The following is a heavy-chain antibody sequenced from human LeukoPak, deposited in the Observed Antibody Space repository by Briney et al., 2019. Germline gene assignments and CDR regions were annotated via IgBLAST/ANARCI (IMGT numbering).Heavy chain of an antibody. CDR2: SRSKAYGGTT. D-gene: IGHD6-19*01. CDR3: GSGSGWYSPDY. J-gene: IGHJ4*02. CDR1: GFKFSDYA. Sequence: PGGSLRLSCTTSGFKFSDYAMNWFRQAPGKGLEWVGFSRSKAYGGTTEYAASVKGRFTISRDDSKNIAYLQMNSLKTEDTAVYYCGSGSGWYSPDYWGQGTLVTVSS. V-gene: IGHV3-49*03.